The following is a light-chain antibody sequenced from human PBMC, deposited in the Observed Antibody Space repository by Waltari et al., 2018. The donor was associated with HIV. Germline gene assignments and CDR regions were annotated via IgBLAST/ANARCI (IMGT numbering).Light chain of an antibody. CDR1: SSDVGGYNY. CDR2: DVS. V-gene: IGLV2-11*01. CDR3: CSYAGSYTYV. J-gene: IGLJ1*01. Sequence: QSALTQPRSVSGSPGQSVTISCTGTSSDVGGYNYVSWYQQHPVKPPKLMIYDVSKRPSGVPYRFSGSKSGNTASLTISGLQAEDEADYYCCSYAGSYTYVFGTGTKVTGL.